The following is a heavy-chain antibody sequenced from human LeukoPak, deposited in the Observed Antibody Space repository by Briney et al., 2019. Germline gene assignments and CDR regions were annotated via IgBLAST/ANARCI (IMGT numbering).Heavy chain of an antibody. V-gene: IGHV3-21*04. Sequence: GGSLRLSCAASGFTFSSYSMNWVRQAPGKGLEWVSSISSSSSYIYYADSVKGRFTISRDNAKNSLYLQMNSLRDEDTAVYYCAKGVGYCSGGSCQQFDYWGQGTLVTVSS. J-gene: IGHJ4*02. CDR2: ISSSSSYI. CDR1: GFTFSSYS. CDR3: AKGVGYCSGGSCQQFDY. D-gene: IGHD2-15*01.